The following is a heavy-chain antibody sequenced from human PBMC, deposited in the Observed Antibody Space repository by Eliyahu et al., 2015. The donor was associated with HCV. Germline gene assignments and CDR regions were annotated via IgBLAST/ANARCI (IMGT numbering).Heavy chain of an antibody. J-gene: IGHJ3*02. Sequence: QLQLQESGPGLVKPSETLSLTCTVSGGSLSSSSYYWGWIRQPPGKGLEWIGSIYYSGSTYYNPSLKSRVTISVDTSKNQFSLKLSSVTAADTAVYYCAKDYDSSPPRAFDIWGQGTMVTVSS. D-gene: IGHD3-22*01. CDR2: IYYSGST. CDR1: GGSLSSSSYY. V-gene: IGHV4-39*02. CDR3: AKDYDSSPPRAFDI.